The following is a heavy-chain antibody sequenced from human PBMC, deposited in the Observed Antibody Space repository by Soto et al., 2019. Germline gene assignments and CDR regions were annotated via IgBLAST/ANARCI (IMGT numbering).Heavy chain of an antibody. J-gene: IGHJ4*02. CDR3: AKDARGGIVVVPAAMNY. CDR2: ISSSSSTI. V-gene: IGHV3-48*01. CDR1: GFTFSSYS. D-gene: IGHD2-2*01. Sequence: GGSLRLSCAASGFTFSSYSMNWVRQAPGKGLEWVSYISSSSSTIYYADSVKGRFTISRDNAKNSLYLQMNSLRAEDTAAYYCAKDARGGIVVVPAAMNYWGQGTLVTVSS.